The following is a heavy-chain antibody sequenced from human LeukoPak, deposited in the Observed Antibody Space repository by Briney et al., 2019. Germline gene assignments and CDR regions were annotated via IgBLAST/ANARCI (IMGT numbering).Heavy chain of an antibody. J-gene: IGHJ6*02. V-gene: IGHV6-1*01. CDR2: TYYRSKWYN. Sequence: PSQTLSPTCAISGDSVSSNSAAWNWIRQSPSRGLEWLGRTYYRSKWYNDYAASVKSRISINPDTSKNQFSLQLNSVTPEDTAVYYCAREYPSRDYYGMDVWGQGTTVTVSS. D-gene: IGHD2-2*01. CDR1: GDSVSSNSAA. CDR3: AREYPSRDYYGMDV.